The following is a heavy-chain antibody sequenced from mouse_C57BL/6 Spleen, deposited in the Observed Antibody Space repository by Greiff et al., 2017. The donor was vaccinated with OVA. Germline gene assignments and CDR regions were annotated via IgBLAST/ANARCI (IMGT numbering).Heavy chain of an antibody. V-gene: IGHV5-9*01. CDR3: ARPNSNYWYFDV. Sequence: EVQRVESGGGLVKPGGSLKLSCAASGFTFSSYTMSWVRQTPEKRLEWVATISGGGGNTYYPDSVKGRFTISRDNAKNTLYLQMSSLRSEDTALYYCARPNSNYWYFDVWGTGTTVTVSS. CDR2: ISGGGGNT. J-gene: IGHJ1*03. CDR1: GFTFSSYT. D-gene: IGHD2-5*01.